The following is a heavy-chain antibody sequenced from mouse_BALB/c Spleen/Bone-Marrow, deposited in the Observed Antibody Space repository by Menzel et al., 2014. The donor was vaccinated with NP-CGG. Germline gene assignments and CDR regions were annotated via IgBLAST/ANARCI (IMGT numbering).Heavy chain of an antibody. CDR1: GFTFSNYG. CDR3: ARGYGYSSWFAY. V-gene: IGHV5-6-3*01. J-gene: IGHJ3*01. D-gene: IGHD2-2*01. Sequence: EVQGVESGGGLVQPGGSLKLSCAASGFTFSNYGMSWVRQTPDKRLEMIATINVNGDTTYHPDSVKGRFTISRDNVKNTLYLQMSSLKSEDTAMYYCARGYGYSSWFAYWGQGTLVTVSA. CDR2: INVNGDTT.